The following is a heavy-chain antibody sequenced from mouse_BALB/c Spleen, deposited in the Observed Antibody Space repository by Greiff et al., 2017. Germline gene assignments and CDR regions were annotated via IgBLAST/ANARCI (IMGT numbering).Heavy chain of an antibody. V-gene: IGHV5-6-3*01. J-gene: IGHJ4*01. Sequence: VQLQQSGGGLVQPGGSLKLSCAASGFTFSSYGMSWVRQTPDKRLELVATINSNGGSTYYPDSVKGRFTISRDNAKNTLYLQMSSLKSEDTAMYYCARDRGYDGAMDYWGQGTSVTVSS. CDR1: GFTFSSYG. CDR3: ARDRGYDGAMDY. D-gene: IGHD2-2*01. CDR2: INSNGGST.